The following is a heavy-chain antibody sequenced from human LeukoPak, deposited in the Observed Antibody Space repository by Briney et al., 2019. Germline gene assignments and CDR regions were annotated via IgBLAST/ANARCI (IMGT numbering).Heavy chain of an antibody. V-gene: IGHV5-51*03. D-gene: IGHD3-22*01. J-gene: IGHJ4*02. CDR1: GYSFTSYW. Sequence: KPGESLKISCKGSGYSFTSYWIGWVCQMPGKGLEWMGIIYPGDSDTRYSPSFQGQVTISADKSISTAYLQWSSLKASDTAMYYCARGGYDSSGYPRGPYYFDYWGQGTLVTVSS. CDR3: ARGGYDSSGYPRGPYYFDY. CDR2: IYPGDSDT.